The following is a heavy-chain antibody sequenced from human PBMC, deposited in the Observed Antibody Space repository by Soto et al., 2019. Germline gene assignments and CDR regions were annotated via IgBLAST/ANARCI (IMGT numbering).Heavy chain of an antibody. J-gene: IGHJ4*02. CDR1: GGSFSGYY. Sequence: QVQLQQWGAGLLKPSETLSLTCAVYGGSFSGYYWSWIRQPPGKGLEWIGEINHSGSTNYNPSLKGRVTISEAPSKNQFPRKLSSVTAAEPVVYYCAGGETFHYDFWSVFYTGSYFDYGGQGPLVTVSS. CDR3: AGGETFHYDFWSVFYTGSYFDY. CDR2: INHSGST. V-gene: IGHV4-34*01. D-gene: IGHD3-3*01.